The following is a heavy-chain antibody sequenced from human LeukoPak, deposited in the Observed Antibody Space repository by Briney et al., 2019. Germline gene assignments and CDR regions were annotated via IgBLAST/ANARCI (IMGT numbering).Heavy chain of an antibody. D-gene: IGHD3-3*01. J-gene: IGHJ4*02. V-gene: IGHV3-21*01. CDR3: AREIFWSGYYSNLHFDY. CDR2: ISSSGSYI. Sequence: GGSLRLSCAASGFTFSGYGMNWVRQAPGKGLEWVSSISSSGSYIYYADAVKGRFTISRDNAKDSLYLQMNSLRAEDTAVYYCAREIFWSGYYSNLHFDYWGRGTRSPSPQ. CDR1: GFTFSGYG.